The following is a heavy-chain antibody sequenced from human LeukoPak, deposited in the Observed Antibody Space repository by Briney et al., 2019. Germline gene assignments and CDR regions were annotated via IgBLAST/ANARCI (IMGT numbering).Heavy chain of an antibody. CDR3: ARAHSSGWYFDY. CDR1: GFTFSSYS. V-gene: IGHV3-21*01. J-gene: IGHJ4*02. D-gene: IGHD6-19*01. CDR2: ISSSSSYI. Sequence: GGSLRLSRAASGFTFSSYSMNWVRQAPGKGLEWVSSISSSSSYIYYADSVKGRFTISRDNAKNSLYLQMNSLRAEDTAVYYCARAHSSGWYFDYWGQGTLVTVSS.